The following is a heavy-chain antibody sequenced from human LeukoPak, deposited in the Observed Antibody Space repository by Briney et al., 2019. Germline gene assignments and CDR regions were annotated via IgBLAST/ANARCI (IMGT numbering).Heavy chain of an antibody. J-gene: IGHJ4*02. Sequence: GGSLRLSCAASGFTFSSYAMSWVRQAPGKGLEWVSAISGSGGSTYYADSVKGRFTISRDNSKNTLYLQMNSLRAEDTAVYYYAKDITMVRGVRPNGDYWGQGTLVTVSS. D-gene: IGHD3-10*01. CDR2: ISGSGGST. CDR1: GFTFSSYA. V-gene: IGHV3-23*01. CDR3: AKDITMVRGVRPNGDY.